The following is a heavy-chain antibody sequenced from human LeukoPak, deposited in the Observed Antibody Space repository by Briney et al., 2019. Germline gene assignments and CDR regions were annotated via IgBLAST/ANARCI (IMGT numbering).Heavy chain of an antibody. V-gene: IGHV1-2*02. D-gene: IGHD4-17*01. CDR1: GYTFTGYY. Sequence: ASVKVSCKASGYTFTGYYMNWVRQAPGQGLEWMGWINPNSGRTSYARNFQGRVIMTRDPSINTAYMELSGLTSNDTAVYYCATSGATTVTTWGGSWFDPWGQGTLVTVSS. CDR3: ATSGATTVTTWGGSWFDP. J-gene: IGHJ5*02. CDR2: INPNSGRT.